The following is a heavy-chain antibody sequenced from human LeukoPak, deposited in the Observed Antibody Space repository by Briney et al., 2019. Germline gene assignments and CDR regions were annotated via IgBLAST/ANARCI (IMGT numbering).Heavy chain of an antibody. CDR3: ARGRYGSGSYYTTQFDY. CDR2: MYYSGST. D-gene: IGHD3-10*01. J-gene: IGHJ4*02. CDR1: GGSISSYY. Sequence: SETLSLTCTVSGGSISSYYWSWIRQPPGKGLEWIGYMYYSGSTNYNPSLKSRVTISVDTSKNQFSLKLSSVTAADTAVYYCARGRYGSGSYYTTQFDYWGQGTLVTVSS. V-gene: IGHV4-59*12.